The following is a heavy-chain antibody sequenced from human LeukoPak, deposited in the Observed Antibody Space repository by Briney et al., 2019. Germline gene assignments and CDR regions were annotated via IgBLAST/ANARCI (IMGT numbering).Heavy chain of an antibody. J-gene: IGHJ6*03. CDR2: IYYSGST. Sequence: SETLSLTCTVSGGSISSSSYYWGWIRQPPGKGLEWIGSIYYSGSTYYNPSLKSRVTISVDTSKNQFSLKLSSVTAADTAVYYCARVSTVVTPQYYYYMDVWGKGTTVTVSS. D-gene: IGHD4-23*01. CDR1: GGSISSSSYY. V-gene: IGHV4-39*07. CDR3: ARVSTVVTPQYYYYMDV.